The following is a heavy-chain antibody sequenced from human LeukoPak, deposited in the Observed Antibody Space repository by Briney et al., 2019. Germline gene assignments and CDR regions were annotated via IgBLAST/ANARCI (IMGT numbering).Heavy chain of an antibody. Sequence: GGSLRLSCAASGFTFSSYEMNWVRQAPGKGLEWASYISSSGSTIYYADSVKGRFTISRDNAKNSLYLQMNSLRAEDTAVYYCAREPRAPDYYGSGLKGGLDVWGKGTTVTVSS. CDR1: GFTFSSYE. V-gene: IGHV3-48*03. D-gene: IGHD3-10*01. CDR2: ISSSGSTI. J-gene: IGHJ6*04. CDR3: AREPRAPDYYGSGLKGGLDV.